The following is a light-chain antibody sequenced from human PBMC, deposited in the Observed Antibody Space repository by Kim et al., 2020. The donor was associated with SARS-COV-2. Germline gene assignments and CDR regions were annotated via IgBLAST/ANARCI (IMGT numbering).Light chain of an antibody. CDR3: QQAHTFPWT. V-gene: IGKV1-12*01. CDR1: QAISSF. J-gene: IGKJ1*01. CDR2: AAS. Sequence: DIQMTQSPSSVSASVGDRVTITCRASQAISSFLAWYQQKPGIAPKLLIFAASTLHNGVPSRFSGSGSGTHFTLTINSLQPEDLATYYCQQAHTFPWTFGQGTRWISN.